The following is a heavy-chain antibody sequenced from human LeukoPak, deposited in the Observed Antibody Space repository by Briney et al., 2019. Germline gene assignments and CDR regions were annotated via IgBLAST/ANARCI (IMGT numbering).Heavy chain of an antibody. CDR1: GFTVSSNY. J-gene: IGHJ3*02. D-gene: IGHD2-21*02. V-gene: IGHV3-53*01. CDR2: IYSGGST. Sequence: GGFLRLSCAASGFTVSSNYMSWVRQAPWKGLEWVSVIYSGGSTYYADSVKGRFTISRDNSKNTLYLQMNSLRAEDTAVYYCARDLDTYVILTAYDTFDIWGQGTMVSVSS. CDR3: ARDLDTYVILTAYDTFDI.